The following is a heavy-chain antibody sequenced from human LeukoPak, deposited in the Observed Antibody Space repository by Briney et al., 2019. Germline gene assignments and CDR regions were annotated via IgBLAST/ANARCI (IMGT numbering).Heavy chain of an antibody. CDR1: GYTFTNYY. J-gene: IGHJ3*02. Sequence: ASVKVSCKASGYTFTNYYMHWVRQAPGQGLEWMGWIDPNTGDTNYSQNIQGRATMTRDTSINTAYMEFTSLGSDDTAVYYCARGRTMDGSTPPFEIWGQGTMVTFSS. CDR3: ARGRTMDGSTPPFEI. V-gene: IGHV1-2*02. CDR2: IDPNTGDT. D-gene: IGHD4/OR15-4a*01.